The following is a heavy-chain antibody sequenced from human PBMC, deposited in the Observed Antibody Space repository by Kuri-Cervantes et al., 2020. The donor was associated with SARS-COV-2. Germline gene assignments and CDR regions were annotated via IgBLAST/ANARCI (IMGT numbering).Heavy chain of an antibody. V-gene: IGHV3-30*07. CDR2: ISYDGSDK. Sequence: GESLKISCAASGFTFSNYAINWVRQAPGKGLEWVALISYDGSDKNYADSVKGRFTISRDNSKNTLYLQMNSLRAEDTAVYYCARGGLVGYDFWSGYYGNPGDHYGMDVWGQGTTVTVSS. D-gene: IGHD3-3*01. CDR3: ARGGLVGYDFWSGYYGNPGDHYGMDV. J-gene: IGHJ6*02. CDR1: GFTFSNYA.